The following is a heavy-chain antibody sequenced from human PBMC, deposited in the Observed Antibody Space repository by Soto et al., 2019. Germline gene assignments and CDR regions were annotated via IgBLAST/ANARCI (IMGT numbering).Heavy chain of an antibody. CDR1: GFMFRAYW. D-gene: IGHD5-18*01. Sequence: RLSWAAAGFMFRAYWMSSVRQAPGKGLEWVANIHGDGGKIYYVDSVKGRFTISRDNAKRSLYLQMNSLRAEDTAVYYCARDFYGGYTYGPGDYWGQGARVTVSS. CDR3: ARDFYGGYTYGPGDY. V-gene: IGHV3-7*01. J-gene: IGHJ4*02. CDR2: IHGDGGKI.